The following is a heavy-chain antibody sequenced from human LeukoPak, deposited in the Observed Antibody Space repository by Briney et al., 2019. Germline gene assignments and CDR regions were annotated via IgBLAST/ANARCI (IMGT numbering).Heavy chain of an antibody. CDR2: INPNSGGT. V-gene: IGHV1-2*02. CDR1: GYTLTGYY. J-gene: IGHJ5*02. Sequence: ASVKASCKASGYTLTGYYMHWVRQAPGQGLEWMGWINPNSGGTNYAQKFQGRVTMTRDTSISTAYMELSRLRSDDTAVYYCAREDTAMGYNWFDPWGQGTLVTVSS. CDR3: AREDTAMGYNWFDP. D-gene: IGHD5-18*01.